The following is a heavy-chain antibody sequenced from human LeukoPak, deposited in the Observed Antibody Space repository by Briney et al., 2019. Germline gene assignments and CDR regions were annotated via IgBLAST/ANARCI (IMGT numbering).Heavy chain of an antibody. Sequence: GASVKVSCKASGGTFSSYAISWVRQAPGQGLEWMGGVIPIFGTPNYAQKFQGRVTITADESTSTAYMELSSLRSEDTAVYYYAREKRVRGATIWFDPWGQGTLVTVSS. V-gene: IGHV1-69*13. D-gene: IGHD1-26*01. CDR3: AREKRVRGATIWFDP. CDR2: VIPIFGTP. J-gene: IGHJ5*02. CDR1: GGTFSSYA.